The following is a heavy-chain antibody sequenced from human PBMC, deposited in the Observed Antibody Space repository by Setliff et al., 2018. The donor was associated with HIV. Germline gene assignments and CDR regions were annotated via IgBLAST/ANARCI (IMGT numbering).Heavy chain of an antibody. D-gene: IGHD6-13*01. Sequence: ETLSLSCAASGFTVSSNYMSWVRQAPGKGLVWVSLIYSGGSTYYADSVKGRFTISRDNSKNTLYLQMNSLRPEDTAVYYCARATKTPYSSSWSIPGAFDIWGQGTMVTVSS. CDR1: GFTVSSNY. V-gene: IGHV3-53*01. J-gene: IGHJ3*02. CDR3: ARATKTPYSSSWSIPGAFDI. CDR2: IYSGGST.